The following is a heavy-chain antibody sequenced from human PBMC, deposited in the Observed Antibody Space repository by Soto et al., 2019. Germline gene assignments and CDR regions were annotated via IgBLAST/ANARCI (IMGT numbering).Heavy chain of an antibody. V-gene: IGHV3-33*01. J-gene: IGHJ6*02. D-gene: IGHD2-2*01. Sequence: GGSLRLSCAASGFTFSSYGMHWVRQAPGKGLEWVAVIWYDGSNKYYADSVKGRFTISRDNSKNTLYLQMNSLRAEDTAVYYSARVSHCSSTSCYEPGYYYYYGMDVWGQGTKFTVSS. CDR2: IWYDGSNK. CDR3: ARVSHCSSTSCYEPGYYYYYGMDV. CDR1: GFTFSSYG.